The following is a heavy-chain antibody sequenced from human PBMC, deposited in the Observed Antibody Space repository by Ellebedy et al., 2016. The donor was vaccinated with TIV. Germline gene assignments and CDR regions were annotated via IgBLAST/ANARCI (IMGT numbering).Heavy chain of an antibody. V-gene: IGHV4-38-2*02. Sequence: MPSETLSLTCTVSGYSINNGYYWGWVRQPPGKGLEWIGSIFYSGRTYYNPSLKSRVTIAVDTSKNQFSLKLSSVTAADTAVYYCARDRVGATITTFEYWGQGTLVIVSP. CDR1: GYSINNGYY. D-gene: IGHD1-26*01. CDR3: ARDRVGATITTFEY. J-gene: IGHJ4*02. CDR2: IFYSGRT.